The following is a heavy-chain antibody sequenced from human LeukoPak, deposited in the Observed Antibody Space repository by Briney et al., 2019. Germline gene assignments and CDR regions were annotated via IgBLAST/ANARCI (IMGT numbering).Heavy chain of an antibody. V-gene: IGHV1-69*04. D-gene: IGHD3-22*01. Sequence: SVKVSCKSSVGTFSSYAISWVRQAPGQGLEWMGRIILILGIATYSQQFQGRVTITADNSTSTAYMQLISLRSEAKAVVYCSRALRHYYDSSGSYYSRPYYFNYWGQGPLVTVSS. CDR3: SRALRHYYDSSGSYYSRPYYFNY. CDR2: IILILGIA. CDR1: VGTFSSYA. J-gene: IGHJ4*02.